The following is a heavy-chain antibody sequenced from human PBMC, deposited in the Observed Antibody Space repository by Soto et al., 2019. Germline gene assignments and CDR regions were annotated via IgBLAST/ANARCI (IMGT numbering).Heavy chain of an antibody. CDR3: VSAAKWELLFDY. J-gene: IGHJ4*02. CDR2: IYYTEGT. CDR1: GGAISSSNYY. D-gene: IGHD1-26*01. V-gene: IGHV4-39*01. Sequence: PXGTMSLTCTVSGGAISSSNYYWAWIHQPPGKGLEWIGNIYYTEGTYYNPSLKSRVTISVDTSENQVSLKLFSVTAADTALYYCVSAAKWELLFDYWGQGIQVAVSS.